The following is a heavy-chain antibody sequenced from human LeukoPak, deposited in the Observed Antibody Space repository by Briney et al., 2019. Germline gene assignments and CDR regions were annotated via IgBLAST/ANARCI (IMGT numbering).Heavy chain of an antibody. CDR3: ARGLYSGYDQQGPYSFDY. D-gene: IGHD5-12*01. V-gene: IGHV1-2*02. CDR2: INPNSGGT. J-gene: IGHJ4*02. CDR1: GYTFTGYY. Sequence: ASVKVSCKASGYTFTGYYMHWVRQAPGQGLEWMGWINPNSGGTNYAQKFQGRVTMTRDTSISTAYMELSRLRSDDTAVYYCARGLYSGYDQQGPYSFDYWGQGTLVTVSS.